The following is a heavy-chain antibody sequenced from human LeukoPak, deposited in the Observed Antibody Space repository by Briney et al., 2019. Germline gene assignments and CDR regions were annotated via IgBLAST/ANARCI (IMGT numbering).Heavy chain of an antibody. J-gene: IGHJ3*02. V-gene: IGHV4-59*01. CDR3: AREVAKDAFDI. CDR1: GGSISSYY. D-gene: IGHD5-12*01. CDR2: TYYSGST. Sequence: SETLSLTCTVSGGSISSYYWSWIRQPPGKGLEWIGYTYYSGSTNYNPSLKSRVTISVDTSKNQFSLKLSSVTAADTAVYYCAREVAKDAFDIWGQGTMVTVSS.